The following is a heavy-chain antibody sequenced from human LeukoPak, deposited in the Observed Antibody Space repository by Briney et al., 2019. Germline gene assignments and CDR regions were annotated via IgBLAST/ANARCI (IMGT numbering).Heavy chain of an antibody. CDR1: GFNFNSYT. CDR2: ILASGSPT. V-gene: IGHV3-23*01. D-gene: IGHD2-8*01. CDR3: AKDLRPDGVDNFDH. J-gene: IGHJ4*02. Sequence: GGSLRLSCVASGFNFNSYTMNWVRQAPGKGLQWVANILASGSPTYYADSVKGRFIISRDNSKNTVYLQMNSLRVEDTAIYYCAKDLRPDGVDNFDHWGQGILVTVSS.